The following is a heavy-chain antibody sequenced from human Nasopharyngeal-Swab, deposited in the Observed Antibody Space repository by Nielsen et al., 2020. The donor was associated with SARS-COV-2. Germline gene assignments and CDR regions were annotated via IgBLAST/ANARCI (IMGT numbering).Heavy chain of an antibody. CDR3: SGGVTTVTTLDY. V-gene: IGHV3-23*01. Sequence: GESLKISCSASTFPFSEYAMNWVRLAPGKGLEWVSGISPSGVTTYYADSVKGRFTISRDNSKNTLYLQMNSLRAEDTAVYYCSGGVTTVTTLDYWGQGTLVTVSS. J-gene: IGHJ4*02. CDR2: ISPSGVTT. CDR1: TFPFSEYA. D-gene: IGHD4-17*01.